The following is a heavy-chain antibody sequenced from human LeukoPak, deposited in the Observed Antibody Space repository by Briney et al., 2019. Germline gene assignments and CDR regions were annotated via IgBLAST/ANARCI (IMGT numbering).Heavy chain of an antibody. CDR1: GFTFSSYW. D-gene: IGHD2-15*01. Sequence: PGGSLRLSCAASGFTFSSYWMHWVRQAPGKGLVWVSRINSDGSSTSYADSVKGRFTISRDNAKNTLYLQMNSLRAEDTAVYYCARATSAVVVVAALDYWGQGTLVTVSS. J-gene: IGHJ4*02. CDR2: INSDGSST. V-gene: IGHV3-74*01. CDR3: ARATSAVVVVAALDY.